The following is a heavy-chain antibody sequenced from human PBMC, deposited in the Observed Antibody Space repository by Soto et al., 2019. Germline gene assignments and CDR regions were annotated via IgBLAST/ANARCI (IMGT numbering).Heavy chain of an antibody. CDR2: IDYSGSA. CDR3: TRARYGDHFDS. CDR1: GDSMTGYN. J-gene: IGHJ4*02. V-gene: IGHV4-59*01. Sequence: PSETLSLTCTVSGDSMTGYNWGWFRQSPEKGLEWIGYIDYSGSANYNPSLRSRVTIAIDTSNNQFSLNLASVTAADTAVYYCTRARYGDHFDSWGQGTLVTVSS. D-gene: IGHD4-17*01.